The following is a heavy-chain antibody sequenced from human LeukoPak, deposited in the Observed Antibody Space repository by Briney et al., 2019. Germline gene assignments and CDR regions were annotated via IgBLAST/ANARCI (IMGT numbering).Heavy chain of an antibody. V-gene: IGHV4-39*07. CDR3: ARVYGSGSSYDY. D-gene: IGHD3-10*01. CDR1: GGSISIANYF. J-gene: IGHJ4*02. Sequence: SETLSLTCTVSGGSISIANYFWGWIRQPPGKGLEWIGSTYYDGSTYYNPSLKSRVTISRDTSKDQFSLRLSSVTAADTAVYYCARVYGSGSSYDYWGQGTLVTVSS. CDR2: TYYDGST.